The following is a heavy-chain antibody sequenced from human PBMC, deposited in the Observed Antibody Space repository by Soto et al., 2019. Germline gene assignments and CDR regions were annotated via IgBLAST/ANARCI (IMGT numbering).Heavy chain of an antibody. CDR3: ARAWLAAAGRADRDRYFQE. V-gene: IGHV4-34*01. CDR1: GVSFSGYY. J-gene: IGHJ1*01. CDR2: INHSGST. D-gene: IGHD6-13*01. Sequence: SETLSLTCAVYGVSFSGYYWNWIRQPPGKGLEWIGEINHSGSTNYNPSLKSRVIISVDTSKNQFSLKLSSVTAADTAVYYCARAWLAAAGRADRDRYFQEWGQGTQVTVSS.